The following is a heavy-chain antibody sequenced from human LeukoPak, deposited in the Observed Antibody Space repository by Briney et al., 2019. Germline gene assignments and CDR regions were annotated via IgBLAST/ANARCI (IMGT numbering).Heavy chain of an antibody. CDR1: GYIFTSYA. CDR3: AGARRGYSDD. Sequence: SVKVSCKASGYIFTSYAINWWRQAPGQGLEWMGGIIPIFGTANYAQKFQGRVTITADESTSTAYMELSSLRSEDTAVYYCAGARRGYSDDWGQGTLVTVSS. J-gene: IGHJ4*02. D-gene: IGHD5-18*01. V-gene: IGHV1-69*13. CDR2: IIPIFGTA.